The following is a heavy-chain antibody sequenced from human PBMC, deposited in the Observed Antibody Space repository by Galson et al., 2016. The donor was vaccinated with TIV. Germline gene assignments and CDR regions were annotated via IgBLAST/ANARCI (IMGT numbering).Heavy chain of an antibody. CDR3: ARSTARGACIDY. Sequence: PALVTPTQTLTLTCTFSGFSLTTSGMRVSWIRQPPGKALEWLARIDWDDDKFYSTSLKSRLTISKDTSKNQVVLRMMNLDPEDTATYFCARSTARGACIDYWGQGTLVTVSS. CDR1: GFSLTTSGMR. CDR2: IDWDDDK. V-gene: IGHV2-70*04. D-gene: IGHD3-10*01. J-gene: IGHJ4*02.